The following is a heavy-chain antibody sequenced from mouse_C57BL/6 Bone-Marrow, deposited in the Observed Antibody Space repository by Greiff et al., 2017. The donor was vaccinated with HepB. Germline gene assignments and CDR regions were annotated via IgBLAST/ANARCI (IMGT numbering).Heavy chain of an antibody. CDR3: ARLEYYGSSQLWYFDV. Sequence: VQLQQSGPELVKPGASVKISCKASGYTFTDYYINWVKQRPGQGLEWIGWIFPGSGSTYYNEKFKGKATLTVDKSSSTAYMLLSSLTSEDSAVYFCARLEYYGSSQLWYFDVWGTGTTVTVSS. CDR2: IFPGSGST. D-gene: IGHD1-1*01. CDR1: GYTFTDYY. V-gene: IGHV1-75*01. J-gene: IGHJ1*03.